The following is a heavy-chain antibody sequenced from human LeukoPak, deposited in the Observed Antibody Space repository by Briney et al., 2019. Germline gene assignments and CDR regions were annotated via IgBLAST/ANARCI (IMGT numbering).Heavy chain of an antibody. V-gene: IGHV4-59*01. CDR2: IYYSGST. J-gene: IGHJ4*02. D-gene: IGHD3-10*01. CDR1: GGSISSYY. Sequence: SETLSLTCTVSGGSISSYYWSWIRQPPGEGLEWIGYIYYSGSTNYNPSLKSRVTISVDTSKNQFSLKLSSVTAADTAVYYCAREGITSYFDYWGQGTLVTVSS. CDR3: AREGITSYFDY.